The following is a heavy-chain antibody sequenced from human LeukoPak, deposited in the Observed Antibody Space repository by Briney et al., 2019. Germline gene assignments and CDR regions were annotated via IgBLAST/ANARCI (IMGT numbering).Heavy chain of an antibody. CDR3: ARSTVATSGWFDP. J-gene: IGHJ5*02. CDR1: GGTFSSYA. D-gene: IGHD5-12*01. CDR2: IIPIFGIA. Sequence: GASVKVSCEASGGTFSSYAISRVRQAPGHRLEWMGRIIPIFGIANYAQKFQGRVTITADKSTSTAYMELSSLRSEDTAVYYCARSTVATSGWFDPWGQGTLVTVSS. V-gene: IGHV1-69*04.